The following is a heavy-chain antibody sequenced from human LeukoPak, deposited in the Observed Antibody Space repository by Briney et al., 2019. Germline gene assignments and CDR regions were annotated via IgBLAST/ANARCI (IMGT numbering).Heavy chain of an antibody. D-gene: IGHD3-3*01. CDR2: IIPIFGTA. V-gene: IGHV1-69*13. CDR3: ARGTVYDFQYYYYMDV. CDR1: GGTFSSYA. Sequence: SVKVSCKASGGTFSSYAISWVRQAPGQGLEWMGGIIPIFGTANYAQKFQGRVTITADESTSTAYMELSSLRSEDTAVYYCARGTVYDFQYYYYMDVWGKGTTVTVSS. J-gene: IGHJ6*03.